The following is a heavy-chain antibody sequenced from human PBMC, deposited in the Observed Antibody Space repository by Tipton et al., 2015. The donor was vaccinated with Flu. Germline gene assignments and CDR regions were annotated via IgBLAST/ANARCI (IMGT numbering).Heavy chain of an antibody. D-gene: IGHD4-17*01. CDR2: IYTSGST. J-gene: IGHJ2*01. CDR3: ATSLRGDWYFDL. V-gene: IGHV4-4*07. CDR1: GGSISSYY. Sequence: TLSLTCTVSGGSISSYYWSWIRQPAGKGLEWIGRIYTSGSTNYNPSLKSRVTVSVDTSKNLFSLNLSSVTAADTAVYYCATSLRGDWYFDLWGRGTLVTVSS.